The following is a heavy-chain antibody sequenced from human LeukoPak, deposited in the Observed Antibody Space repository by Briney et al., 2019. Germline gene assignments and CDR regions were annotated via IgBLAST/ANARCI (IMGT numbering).Heavy chain of an antibody. J-gene: IGHJ4*02. CDR3: ARESRFSDWLPLGF. D-gene: IGHD3-9*01. CDR1: GDTFSSFA. CDR2: IIPIVGIL. Sequence: ASVKVSCKASGDTFSSFAISWVRQAPGQGLEWMGRIIPIVGILKYAQKFQGRVTITADKSTNTAYMELSGLRSEDTAMYYCARESRFSDWLPLGFWGRGTLVTVSS. V-gene: IGHV1-69*04.